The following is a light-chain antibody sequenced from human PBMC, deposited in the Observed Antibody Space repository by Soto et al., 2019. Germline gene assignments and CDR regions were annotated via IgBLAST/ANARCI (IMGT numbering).Light chain of an antibody. Sequence: QSALTQPASVSGSPGQSITISCTGTSSDVGGYNYVSWYQQHPGKAPKLMIYEVSNWPSGVSNRFSGSKSGNTASLTFSGLQAEDEADYYCSSYTSSSTLVFGGGTKLTVL. CDR2: EVS. V-gene: IGLV2-14*01. CDR3: SSYTSSSTLV. J-gene: IGLJ2*01. CDR1: SSDVGGYNY.